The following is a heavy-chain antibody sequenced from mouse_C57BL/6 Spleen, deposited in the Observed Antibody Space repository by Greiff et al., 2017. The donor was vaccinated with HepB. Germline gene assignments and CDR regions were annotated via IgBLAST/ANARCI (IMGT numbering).Heavy chain of an antibody. V-gene: IGHV1-76*01. CDR2: IYPGSGNT. D-gene: IGHD2-4*01. CDR1: GYTFTDYY. J-gene: IGHJ4*01. CDR3: AIDDYDDAMDY. Sequence: VQLQQSGAELVRPGASVKLSCKASGYTFTDYYINWVKQRPGQGLEWIARIYPGSGNTYYNEKFKGKATLTAEISSSTAYMQLSSLTSEDSAVYFCAIDDYDDAMDYWGQGTSVTVSS.